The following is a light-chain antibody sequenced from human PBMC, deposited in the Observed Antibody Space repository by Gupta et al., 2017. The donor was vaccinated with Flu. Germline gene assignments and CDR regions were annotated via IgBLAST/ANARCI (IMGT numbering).Light chain of an antibody. V-gene: IGLV1-51*01. Sequence: APGQRVTISCSGSIGHNYVSWYQQFPGTAPKAVIYDDDKRPSEIPDRFSASKSGASATLAIAGLQTEDEATYYCATWDNTLNALFGGGTKLTVL. CDR2: DDD. J-gene: IGLJ3*02. CDR3: ATWDNTLNAL. CDR1: IGHNY.